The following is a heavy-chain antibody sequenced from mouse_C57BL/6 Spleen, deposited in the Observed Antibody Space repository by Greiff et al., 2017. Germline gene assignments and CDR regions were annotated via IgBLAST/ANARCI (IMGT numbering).Heavy chain of an antibody. V-gene: IGHV1-61*01. CDR3: ARHYGSSYGYFDV. CDR2: IYPSDSET. D-gene: IGHD1-1*01. J-gene: IGHJ1*03. CDR1: GYTFTSYW. Sequence: QVQLQQPGAELVRPGSSVKLSCKASGYTFTSYWMDWVKQRPGPGLEWIGNIYPSDSETHYNQKFKDKATLTVDKSSSTAYMQLISLTSEDSAVYYCARHYGSSYGYFDVWGTGTTVTVSS.